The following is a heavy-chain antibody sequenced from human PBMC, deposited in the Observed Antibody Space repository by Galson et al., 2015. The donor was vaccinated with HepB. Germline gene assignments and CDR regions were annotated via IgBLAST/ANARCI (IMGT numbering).Heavy chain of an antibody. Sequence: SLRLSCAASGFIFSNFWMSWVRQAPGKGLEWVANIRKDGGETYYVASVKGRFTISRDNAKSSLYLQMNSLRAEDTAVYYCASVWDSSESHFRHFAHWGQGTLVTVSS. CDR3: ASVWDSSESHFRHFAH. V-gene: IGHV3-7*03. J-gene: IGHJ4*02. CDR2: IRKDGGET. CDR1: GFIFSNFW. D-gene: IGHD1-26*01.